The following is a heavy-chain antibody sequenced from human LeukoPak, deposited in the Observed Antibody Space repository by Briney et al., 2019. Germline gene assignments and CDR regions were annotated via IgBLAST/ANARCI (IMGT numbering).Heavy chain of an antibody. V-gene: IGHV1-8*01. CDR2: MNPNSGNT. J-gene: IGHJ6*03. CDR3: ARWGYSSPRYYYYYMDV. Sequence: ASVKVSCKASGYTFTSYDINWVRQATGQGLEWMGWMNPNSGNTSYAQKFQGRVTMTRNTSISTAYMELSSLRSEDTAVYYCARWGYSSPRYYYYYMDVWGKGTTVTVSS. D-gene: IGHD6-13*01. CDR1: GYTFTSYD.